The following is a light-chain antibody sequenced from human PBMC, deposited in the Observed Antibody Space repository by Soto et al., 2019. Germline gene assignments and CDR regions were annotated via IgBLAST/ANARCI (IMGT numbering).Light chain of an antibody. CDR3: QHYNNWPIT. CDR1: QSVSST. Sequence: EIVMTQSPATLSVSPGERATLSCRASQSVSSTLAWYQQKPGQAPRLLMYGASTRATGIPARFSGSGSGTEFSLTIGSLQSEDFAVYYCQHYNNWPITFGQGTRLEI. J-gene: IGKJ5*01. V-gene: IGKV3-15*01. CDR2: GAS.